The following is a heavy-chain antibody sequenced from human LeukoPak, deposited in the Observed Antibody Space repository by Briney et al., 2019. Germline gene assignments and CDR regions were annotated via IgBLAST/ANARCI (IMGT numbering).Heavy chain of an antibody. V-gene: IGHV3-48*04. CDR3: VRRGLIETEYLER. CDR2: ISSSSTTT. D-gene: IGHD3-10*01. J-gene: IGHJ1*01. CDR1: GFTFNTFS. Sequence: GGSLRLSCAASGFTFNTFSMNWVRQAPGRGPEWVSYISSSSTTTYYADSVKGRFTISRDNAKNSLYLQMNSLRAEDTAVYYCVRRGLIETEYLERWGQGTLVIVSS.